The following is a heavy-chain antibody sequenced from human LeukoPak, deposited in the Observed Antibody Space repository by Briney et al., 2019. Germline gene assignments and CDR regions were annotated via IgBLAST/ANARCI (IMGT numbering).Heavy chain of an antibody. J-gene: IGHJ5*02. D-gene: IGHD3-10*01. CDR1: GGSISSGGYY. CDR2: IYYSGST. Sequence: SQTLSLTCTVSGGSISSGGYYWSWIRQHPGKGLEWIGYIYYSGSTYYNPSLKSRVTISVDTSKNQFSLKLSSVTAADTAVYYCARDPTNYYGSGSYYTGTRGWFDPWGQGTLVTVSS. V-gene: IGHV4-31*03. CDR3: ARDPTNYYGSGSYYTGTRGWFDP.